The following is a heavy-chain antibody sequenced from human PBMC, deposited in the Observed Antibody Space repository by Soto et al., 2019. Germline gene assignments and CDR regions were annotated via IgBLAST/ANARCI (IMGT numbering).Heavy chain of an antibody. Sequence: EVQLVESGGGLVKPGGSLRLSCAASGFTFSSYSMNWVRQAPGKGLEWVSSISSSSSYIYYADSVKGRFTISRDNAKNPLYLKMNSLRGGDTAVYYCARDGRRGRYFDWLDSYGMGVWGQGTTVTVSS. D-gene: IGHD3-9*01. J-gene: IGHJ6*02. V-gene: IGHV3-21*01. CDR2: ISSSSSYI. CDR3: ARDGRRGRYFDWLDSYGMGV. CDR1: GFTFSSYS.